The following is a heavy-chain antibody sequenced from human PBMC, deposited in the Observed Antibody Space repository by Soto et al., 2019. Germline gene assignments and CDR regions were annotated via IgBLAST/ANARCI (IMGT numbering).Heavy chain of an antibody. J-gene: IGHJ3*02. CDR1: GGSISSGGYS. CDR2: IYHSGST. V-gene: IGHV4-30-2*01. CDR3: AIYGGTGGDAFDI. Sequence: QLQLQESGSGLVKPSQTLSLTCAVSGGSISSGGYSWSWIRQPPGKGLEWIGYIYHSGSTYYNPSLKSRVTISVDRSKNQFSLKLSSVTAADTAVYYCAIYGGTGGDAFDIWGQGTMVTVSS. D-gene: IGHD4-17*01.